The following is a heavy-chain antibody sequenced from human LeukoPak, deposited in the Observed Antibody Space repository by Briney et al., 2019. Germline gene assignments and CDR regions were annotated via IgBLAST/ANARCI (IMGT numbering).Heavy chain of an antibody. CDR3: ARANCSSTSCYAGRHYYYYGMDV. J-gene: IGHJ6*02. CDR1: GYTFTGYY. CDR2: INPNSGGT. Sequence: ASVKVSCKASGYTFTGYYMHWVRQAPGQGLEWMGWINPNSGGTNYAQKFQGWVTMTRDTSISTAYMELSRLRSDDTAVYYCARANCSSTSCYAGRHYYYYGMDVWGQGTTVTVSS. V-gene: IGHV1-2*04. D-gene: IGHD2-2*01.